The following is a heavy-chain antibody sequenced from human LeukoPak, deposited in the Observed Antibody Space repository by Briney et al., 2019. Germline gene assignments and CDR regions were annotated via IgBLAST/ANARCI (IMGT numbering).Heavy chain of an antibody. V-gene: IGHV3-7*01. J-gene: IGHJ6*02. CDR3: ARDPGTHYGSSWYYGMDV. Sequence: GGSLRLSCAASGFTFSSYWMNWVRQAPGKGLEWVANIKQDGSEKYYVDSVKGRFTISRDNAKNSLYLQMNSLRAEDTAVYYCARDPGTHYGSSWYYGMDVWGQGTTVTVSS. CDR1: GFTFSSYW. CDR2: IKQDGSEK. D-gene: IGHD6-13*01.